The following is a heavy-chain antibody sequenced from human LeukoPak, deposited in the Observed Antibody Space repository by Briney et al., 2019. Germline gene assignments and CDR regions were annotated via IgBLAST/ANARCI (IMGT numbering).Heavy chain of an antibody. Sequence: GESLKISCKGSGYSFPDYWIGWVRQPPGKGLEWMGIIYPGDSDTRYSPSFQGQVTISADKSISTAYLQWSSLKASDTAMYYCARQDQLRWFWDPRRPYYYGMDVWGQGTTVTVSS. CDR3: ARQDQLRWFWDPRRPYYYGMDV. D-gene: IGHD3-10*01. V-gene: IGHV5-51*01. CDR2: IYPGDSDT. CDR1: GYSFPDYW. J-gene: IGHJ6*02.